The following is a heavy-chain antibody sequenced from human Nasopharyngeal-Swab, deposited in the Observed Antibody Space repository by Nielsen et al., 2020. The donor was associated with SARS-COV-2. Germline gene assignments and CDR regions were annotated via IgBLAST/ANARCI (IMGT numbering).Heavy chain of an antibody. Sequence: ASVKVSCKASGYTFTSYAMHWVRQAPGQRLEWMGWINAGNGNTKYSQKFQGRVTIIRDTSASTAYMELSSLRSEDTAVYYCARDYDFWSGYLYYGMDVWGQGTTVTVSS. CDR2: INAGNGNT. CDR1: GYTFTSYA. CDR3: ARDYDFWSGYLYYGMDV. J-gene: IGHJ6*02. V-gene: IGHV1-3*01. D-gene: IGHD3-3*01.